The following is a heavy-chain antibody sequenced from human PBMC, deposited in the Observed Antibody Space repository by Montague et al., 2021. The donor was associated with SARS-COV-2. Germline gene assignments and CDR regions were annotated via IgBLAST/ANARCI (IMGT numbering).Heavy chain of an antibody. CDR2: ISSNLGSP. V-gene: IGHV3-64*01. D-gene: IGHD3-3*01. J-gene: IGHJ6*03. CDR3: ARDGSGFWSGFHYYYYMDV. Sequence: SLRLSCEASGFTFSSHAMHWVRQAPGKGLEYVSAISSNLGSPYDXNSXHVIFTISRDNSKNTLYLQMGSLRAEDMAVSYCARDGSGFWSGFHYYYYMDVWGKGTTVTVSS. CDR1: GFTFSSHA.